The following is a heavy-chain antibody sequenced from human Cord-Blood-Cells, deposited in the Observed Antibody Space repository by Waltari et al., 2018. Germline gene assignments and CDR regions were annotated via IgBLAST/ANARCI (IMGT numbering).Heavy chain of an antibody. CDR2: INHRGST. CDR3: ARSCTGIAARPDYFDY. J-gene: IGHJ4*02. CDR1: GGSFSGYY. D-gene: IGHD6-6*01. V-gene: IGHV4-34*01. Sequence: QVQLQQWGAGLLKPSETLSLTCAVYGGSFSGYYWSWIRQPPGKGLGWIGEINHRGSTNYNPSLKSRVTISVDTSKNQFSLKLSSVTAADTAVYYCARSCTGIAARPDYFDYWGQGTLVTVSS.